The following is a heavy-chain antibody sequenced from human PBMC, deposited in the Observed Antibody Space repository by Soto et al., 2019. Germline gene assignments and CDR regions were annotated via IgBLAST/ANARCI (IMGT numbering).Heavy chain of an antibody. Sequence: ASVKVSCKASGYTFTGYYMHWVRQAPGQGLEWMGWINPNSGGTNYAQKFQGRVTMTRDTSISTAYMELSRLRSDDTAVYYCARVGIVVVVAATPLDYWGQGTLVTSPQ. CDR2: INPNSGGT. V-gene: IGHV1-2*02. CDR1: GYTFTGYY. D-gene: IGHD2-15*01. J-gene: IGHJ4*02. CDR3: ARVGIVVVVAATPLDY.